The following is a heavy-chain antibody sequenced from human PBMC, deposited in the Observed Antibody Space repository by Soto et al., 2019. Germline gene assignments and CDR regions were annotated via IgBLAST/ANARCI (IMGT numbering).Heavy chain of an antibody. CDR3: TTGFYVDIVVVPAHYYYYGMDV. CDR1: RCPVHNAW. CDR2: IKSKTDGGTT. D-gene: IGHD2-2*03. J-gene: IGHJ6*02. V-gene: IGHV3-15*07. Sequence: CCASSRCPVHNAWVNLVHKAPGKGLEWVGRIKSKTDGGTTDYAAPVKGRFTISRDDSKNTLYLQMNSLKTEDTAVYYCTTGFYVDIVVVPAHYYYYGMDVWGQGTTVTVSS.